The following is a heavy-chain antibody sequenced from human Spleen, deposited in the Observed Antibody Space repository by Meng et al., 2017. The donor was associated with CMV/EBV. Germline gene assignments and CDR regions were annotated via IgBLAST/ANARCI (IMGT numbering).Heavy chain of an antibody. CDR1: GFTLNSYE. Sequence: GGSLRLSCAASGFTLNSYENNWVRQAPGKGLEWVAYISGSGSIRHYADSVKGRFTISRDNDKNSLYLQMNSLRAEDTATYYCARVYDFWSQGTLVTVSS. V-gene: IGHV3-48*03. CDR2: ISGSGSIR. J-gene: IGHJ4*02. CDR3: ARVYDF. D-gene: IGHD3-3*01.